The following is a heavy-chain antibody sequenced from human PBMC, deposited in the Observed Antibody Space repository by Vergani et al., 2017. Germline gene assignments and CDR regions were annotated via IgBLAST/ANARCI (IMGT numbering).Heavy chain of an antibody. CDR1: GYTLTELS. V-gene: IGHV1-24*01. D-gene: IGHD3-3*01. CDR2: FDPEDGET. CDR3: ARHAYYDFWSGYYTGPYYYYGMDV. J-gene: IGHJ6*02. Sequence: QVQLVQSGAEVKKPGASVKVSCKVSGYTLTELSMHWVRQAPGKGLEWMGGFDPEDGETIYAQKFQGRVTMTEDTSTDTAYMELSSLRSEDTAVYYCARHAYYDFWSGYYTGPYYYYGMDVWGQGTTVTVSS.